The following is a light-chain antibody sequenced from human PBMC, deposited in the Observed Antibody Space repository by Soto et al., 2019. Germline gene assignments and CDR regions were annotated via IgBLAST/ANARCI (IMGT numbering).Light chain of an antibody. CDR2: AAS. CDR3: QQSYSFPWT. V-gene: IGKV1-39*01. J-gene: IGKJ1*01. CDR1: QSINHY. Sequence: DIQLTQSPSSLSASVGDRVTIICRASQSINHYLNWYQQRPRKAPQLLIYAASSLQSGVPSRFSGSGSGTDFTLTILSLQPDDFATYYCQQSYSFPWTFGHGTRVEI.